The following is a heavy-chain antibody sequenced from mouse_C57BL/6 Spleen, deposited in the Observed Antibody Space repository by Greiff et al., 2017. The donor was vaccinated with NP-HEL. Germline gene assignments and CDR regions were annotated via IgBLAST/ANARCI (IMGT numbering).Heavy chain of an antibody. V-gene: IGHV6-3*01. CDR3: TNYYEGYYAMDY. D-gene: IGHD2-4*01. CDR1: GFTFSNYW. J-gene: IGHJ4*01. Sequence: EVKLVESGGGLVQPGGSMKLSCVASGFTFSNYWMNWVRQSPEKGLEWVAQIRLKSDNYATHYAESVKGRFTISRDDSKSSVYLQMNNLRAEDTGIYYCTNYYEGYYAMDYWGQGTSVTVSS. CDR2: IRLKSDNYAT.